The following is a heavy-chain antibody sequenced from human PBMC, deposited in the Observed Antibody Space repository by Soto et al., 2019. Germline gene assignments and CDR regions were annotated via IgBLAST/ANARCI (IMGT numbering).Heavy chain of an antibody. D-gene: IGHD2-15*01. CDR3: ATLPPRIEVTVLPIPT. V-gene: IGHV4-39*07. CDR1: GGSISTSSYH. J-gene: IGHJ5*02. Sequence: SETLSLTCTVSGGSISTSSYHWAWIRQPPGKGLEWIASIYYSGSTYYNPSLRGRVTISVDKSNNQFSLTLKYVTAADTAVYYCATLPPRIEVTVLPIPTWGQGTLVTVSS. CDR2: IYYSGST.